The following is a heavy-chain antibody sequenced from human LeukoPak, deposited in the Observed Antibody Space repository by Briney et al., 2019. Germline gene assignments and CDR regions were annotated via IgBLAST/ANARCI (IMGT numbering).Heavy chain of an antibody. D-gene: IGHD1-7*01. CDR2: IYHSGST. Sequence: SETLSLTCTVSGYSITSAYYWGWIRQSPGKGLEWIGSIYHSGSTYYNPSLKSRATISVDTSKNQFSLNLSSVTAADTAVYYCARSARRGQNWNYFDYFDYWGQGTLVTVSS. CDR3: ARSARRGQNWNYFDYFDY. J-gene: IGHJ4*02. V-gene: IGHV4-38-2*02. CDR1: GYSITSAYY.